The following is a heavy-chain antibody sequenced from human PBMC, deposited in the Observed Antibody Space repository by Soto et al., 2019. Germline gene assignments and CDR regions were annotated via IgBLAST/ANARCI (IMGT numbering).Heavy chain of an antibody. Sequence: QVQLVQSGAEVKKPGSSVKVSCKASGGTFSNYAISWVRQAPGQGLEWMGGIIPIFGTTNYAQRFQGRVTITADESTSTAYMELSSLRCEDTAVYYCARVSSSWYKAYFDYWGKGTLVTVSS. J-gene: IGHJ4*02. V-gene: IGHV1-69*12. CDR3: ARVSSSWYKAYFDY. CDR1: GGTFSNYA. CDR2: IIPIFGTT. D-gene: IGHD6-13*01.